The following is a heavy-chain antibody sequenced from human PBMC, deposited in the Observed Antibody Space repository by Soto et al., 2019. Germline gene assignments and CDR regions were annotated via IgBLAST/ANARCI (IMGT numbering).Heavy chain of an antibody. V-gene: IGHV3-33*01. J-gene: IGHJ4*02. CDR3: ARLIRSVNYDY. CDR1: GFTFSTYG. Sequence: QVQLVESGGGVVQPGTSLRLSCAASGFTFSTYGMHWVRQAPGKGLEWVASIHHDGSNTYYAYTAKGRFTFSKDNSKNTVLLQMDSLRVGDTAVYFCARLIRSVNYDYWGQGTLLIVSS. CDR2: IHHDGSNT.